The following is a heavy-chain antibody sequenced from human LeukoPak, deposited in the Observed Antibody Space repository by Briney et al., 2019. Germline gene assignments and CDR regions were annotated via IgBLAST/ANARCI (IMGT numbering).Heavy chain of an antibody. D-gene: IGHD6-19*01. Sequence: PSETLSLTCAVSGGSFSGYYWSWLRQAPGKGLEWIGEINHSGSTNYTPSLKSRVTISVDTSKNQFSLNLNSVTAADTAVYYCAISSGWDGGGNWGKGTLVTVSS. J-gene: IGHJ4*02. V-gene: IGHV4-34*01. CDR3: AISSGWDGGGN. CDR2: INHSGST. CDR1: GGSFSGYY.